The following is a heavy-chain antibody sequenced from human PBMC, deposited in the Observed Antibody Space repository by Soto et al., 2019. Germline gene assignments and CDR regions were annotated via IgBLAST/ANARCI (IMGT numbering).Heavy chain of an antibody. D-gene: IGHD6-13*01. Sequence: SETLSLTCIFSGDSIRSSYWSWIRQPPGRGLEWIGYVYHSWTTNTNPSLNTRVTISADTSKNLFSLNLISVTPADTAVYFCARDRPGGSSWYEFDSWGQGTLVTVSS. V-gene: IGHV4-59*08. J-gene: IGHJ4*02. CDR2: VYHSWTT. CDR3: ARDRPGGSSWYEFDS. CDR1: GDSIRSSY.